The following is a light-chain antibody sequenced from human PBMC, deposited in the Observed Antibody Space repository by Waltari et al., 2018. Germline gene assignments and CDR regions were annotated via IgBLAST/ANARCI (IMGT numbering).Light chain of an antibody. CDR2: EVS. CDR1: SSDVGGYNY. Sequence: QSALTQPASVSGSPGQSITISCTGTSSDVGGYNYVSWYQQHQGKTPKRMIYEVSNRPSGVSNRFSGSKAGNTASLTISGLQAEDEADYYCSSYTSSSTLVFGGGTKLTVL. J-gene: IGLJ2*01. V-gene: IGLV2-14*01. CDR3: SSYTSSSTLV.